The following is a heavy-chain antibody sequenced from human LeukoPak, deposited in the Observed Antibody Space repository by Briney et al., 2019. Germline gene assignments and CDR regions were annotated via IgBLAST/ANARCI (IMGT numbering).Heavy chain of an antibody. D-gene: IGHD6-6*01. CDR1: GFTLSGYW. CDR2: IKVDGSEK. CDR3: ARENIAARPHHFDY. J-gene: IGHJ4*02. V-gene: IGHV3-7*01. Sequence: PGGSLRLSCAASGFTLSGYWMSWVRQAPGKGLEWVANIKVDGSEKYYVDSVKGRFTISRDNAKNSLYLQMNSLRAEDTAVYYCARENIAARPHHFDYWGQGTLVTVSS.